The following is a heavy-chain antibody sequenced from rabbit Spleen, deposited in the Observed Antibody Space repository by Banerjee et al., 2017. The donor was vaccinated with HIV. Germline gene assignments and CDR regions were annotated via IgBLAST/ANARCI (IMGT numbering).Heavy chain of an antibody. CDR3: AIADYAGYAYSFNL. CDR2: IYAGSSGST. D-gene: IGHD6-1*01. Sequence: QSLEESGGDLVKPGASLTLTCTASGFSFSSSYYMCWVRQAPGKGLEWIACIYAGSSGSTYYASWAKGRFTISKTSSTTVTLQMTSLTAADTATYFCAIADYAGYAYSFNLWGPGTLVTVS. V-gene: IGHV1S40*01. CDR1: GFSFSSSYY. J-gene: IGHJ4*01.